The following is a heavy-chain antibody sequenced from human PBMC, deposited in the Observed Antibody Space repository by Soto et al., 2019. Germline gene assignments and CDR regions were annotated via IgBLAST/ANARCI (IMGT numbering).Heavy chain of an antibody. Sequence: PSETLSLTCTVSGGSISSSSYYWGWIRQPPGKGLEWIGSIYYSGSTYYNPSLKSRVTISVDTSKNQFSLKLSSVTAADTAVYYSNVEMATIYGSNWFDPWGQGTLVTVSS. V-gene: IGHV4-39*01. CDR1: GGSISSSSYY. D-gene: IGHD5-12*01. J-gene: IGHJ5*02. CDR2: IYYSGST. CDR3: NVEMATIYGSNWFDP.